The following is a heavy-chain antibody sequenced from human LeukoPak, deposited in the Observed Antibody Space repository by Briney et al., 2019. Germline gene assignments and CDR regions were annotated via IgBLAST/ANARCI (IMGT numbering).Heavy chain of an antibody. J-gene: IGHJ4*02. CDR2: ISAYNGNT. CDR3: ARDVLPYCSGGSCALDS. V-gene: IGHV1-18*01. Sequence: GASVKVSCKASGYTFTSYGISWVRQAPGQGLEWMGWISAYNGNTNYAQKLQGRVTMTTDASTSTAYMELRSLRSDDTAVYYCARDVLPYCSGGSCALDSWGQGTLVTVSS. D-gene: IGHD2-15*01. CDR1: GYTFTSYG.